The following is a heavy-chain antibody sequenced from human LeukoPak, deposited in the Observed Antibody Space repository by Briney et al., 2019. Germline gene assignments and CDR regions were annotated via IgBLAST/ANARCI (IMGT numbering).Heavy chain of an antibody. CDR2: IYPGDSDT. CDR3: ARHTSPGAVAGTEFDY. D-gene: IGHD6-19*01. Sequence: HGDSLKISCKGSGYSFTSYWIGWVRQMPGKGLEWMGIIYPGDSDTRYSPSFQGQVTISADKSISTAYLQWSSLKASDTAMYYCARHTSPGAVAGTEFDYWGQGTLVTVSS. J-gene: IGHJ4*02. V-gene: IGHV5-51*01. CDR1: GYSFTSYW.